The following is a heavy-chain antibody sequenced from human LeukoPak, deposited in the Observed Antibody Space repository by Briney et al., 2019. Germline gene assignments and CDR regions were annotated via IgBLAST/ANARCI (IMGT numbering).Heavy chain of an antibody. V-gene: IGHV4-34*01. Sequence: KASETLSLTCAVYGGSFSGYYWGWIRQPPGKGLEWIGYVYNSGTTYYNPSLKSRVTMSVDTSKNQFSLRLSSVTAADTAVYYCAREDHYVSGNYYKGFDYWGQGTLVTVSS. CDR3: AREDHYVSGNYYKGFDY. CDR2: VYNSGTT. J-gene: IGHJ4*02. D-gene: IGHD3-10*01. CDR1: GGSFSGYY.